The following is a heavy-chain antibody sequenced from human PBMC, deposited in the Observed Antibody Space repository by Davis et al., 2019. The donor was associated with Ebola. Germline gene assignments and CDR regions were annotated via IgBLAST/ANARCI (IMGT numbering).Heavy chain of an antibody. J-gene: IGHJ5*02. V-gene: IGHV1-69*13. D-gene: IGHD3-16*01. CDR1: GGTFSSYA. CDR3: ARNAADYDYVWGSYGYTDRFDP. CDR2: IIPIFGTA. Sequence: SVKVSCKASGGTFSSYAISWVRQAPGQGLEWMGGIIPIFGTANYAQKFQGRVTITADESTSTAYMELSSLRSEDTAVYYCARNAADYDYVWGSYGYTDRFDPWGQGTLVTVSS.